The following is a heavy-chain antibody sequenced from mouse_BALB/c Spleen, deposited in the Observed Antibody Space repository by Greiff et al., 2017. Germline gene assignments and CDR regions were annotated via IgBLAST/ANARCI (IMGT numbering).Heavy chain of an antibody. Sequence: QVQLQQPGAELVKPGASVKLSCKASGYTFTSYWMHWVKQRPGQGLEWIGEINPSNGRTNYNEKFKSKATLTVDKSSSTAYMQLSSLTSEDSAVYYWARAFITTARYFDVWGAGTTVTVSS. V-gene: IGHV1S81*02. J-gene: IGHJ1*01. CDR2: INPSNGRT. CDR1: GYTFTSYW. D-gene: IGHD1-2*01. CDR3: ARAFITTARYFDV.